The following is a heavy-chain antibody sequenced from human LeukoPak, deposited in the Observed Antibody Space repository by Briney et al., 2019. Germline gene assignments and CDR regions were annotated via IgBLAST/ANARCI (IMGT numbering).Heavy chain of an antibody. CDR2: INQDGSDK. Sequence: TGGSLRLSCAASGFTLINYRMSWVRQAPGKGLEWVANINQDGSDKDYLDPVKGRFTISRDNTQNSLSLHMNNVRADDTAVYYCARIWQWLDHRNYFDSWGQGTLVTVSS. V-gene: IGHV3-7*01. D-gene: IGHD6-19*01. CDR3: ARIWQWLDHRNYFDS. J-gene: IGHJ4*02. CDR1: GFTLINYR.